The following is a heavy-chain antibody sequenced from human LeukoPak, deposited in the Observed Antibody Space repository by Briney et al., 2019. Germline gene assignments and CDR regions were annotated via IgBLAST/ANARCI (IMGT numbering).Heavy chain of an antibody. J-gene: IGHJ4*02. V-gene: IGHV1-8*01. CDR2: MNPNSGNT. CDR3: ARGSFSSGWRGGYYFDY. D-gene: IGHD6-19*01. Sequence: SVKVSCKASGYTFTSYDINWVRQATGQGLEWMGWMNPNSGNTGYAQKFQGRVTMTRNTSISTAYMELSSLRSEDTAVYYCARGSFSSGWRGGYYFDYWGQGTLVTDSS. CDR1: GYTFTSYD.